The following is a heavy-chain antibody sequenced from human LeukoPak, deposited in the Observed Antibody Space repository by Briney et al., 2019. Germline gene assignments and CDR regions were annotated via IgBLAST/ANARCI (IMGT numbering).Heavy chain of an antibody. CDR3: ARDRYSNYYYYYMDV. D-gene: IGHD1-26*01. Sequence: SEILSLTCTVSGGSISSYYWSWIRQPAGKGLECIGRIYTSGSTNYNPSLKSRVTMSVDTSKNQFSLKLSSVTAADTAVYYCARDRYSNYYYYYMDVWGKGTTVTVSS. V-gene: IGHV4-4*07. J-gene: IGHJ6*03. CDR2: IYTSGST. CDR1: GGSISSYY.